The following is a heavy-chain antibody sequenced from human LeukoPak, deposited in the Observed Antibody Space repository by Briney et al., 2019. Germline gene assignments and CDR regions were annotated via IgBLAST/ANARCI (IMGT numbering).Heavy chain of an antibody. J-gene: IGHJ4*02. Sequence: SETLSLTCTVSGGSISSYYWSWIRQPPGKGLEWIGYIYTSGSTNYNPSLKSRVTISVDTSKNQFSLKLSSVTAADTAVYYCARSPANYDFWSGYTFDYWGQGTLVTVSS. V-gene: IGHV4-4*09. CDR2: IYTSGST. CDR3: ARSPANYDFWSGYTFDY. D-gene: IGHD3-3*01. CDR1: GGSISSYY.